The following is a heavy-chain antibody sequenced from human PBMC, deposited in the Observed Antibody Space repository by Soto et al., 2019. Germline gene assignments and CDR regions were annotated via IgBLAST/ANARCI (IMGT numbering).Heavy chain of an antibody. CDR1: GEYFSANY. J-gene: IGHJ5*02. V-gene: IGHV4-34*01. D-gene: IGHD3-3*01. Sequence: QLQLQQWGAGLLNPSETLSLTCDISGEYFSANYWSWIRQTPGKGLEWLGEINHAGTTDYNPSVEDRIIISADASKNQFSLKLTSVTAMETAVYYCATGGLFSSWGEGTLVTVSS. CDR2: INHAGTT. CDR3: ATGGLFSS.